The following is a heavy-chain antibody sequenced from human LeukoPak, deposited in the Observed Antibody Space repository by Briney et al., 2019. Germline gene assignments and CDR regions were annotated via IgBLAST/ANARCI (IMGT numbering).Heavy chain of an antibody. Sequence: GGSLRLSCAASGFTVTRSSISWVRQAPGKGLEWVSAITPGVGSTRYADSVEGRFTISSDNSKNTVYLQMNSLRPEDMAVYYCAKVDSSSWSAPFDYWGQGTLVTVSS. J-gene: IGHJ4*02. CDR1: GFTVTRSS. D-gene: IGHD6-13*01. CDR3: AKVDSSSWSAPFDY. V-gene: IGHV3-23*01. CDR2: ITPGVGST.